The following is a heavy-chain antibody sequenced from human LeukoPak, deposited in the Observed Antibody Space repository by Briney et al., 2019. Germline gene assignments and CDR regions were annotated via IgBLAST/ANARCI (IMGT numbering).Heavy chain of an antibody. CDR2: ISYDGSNK. J-gene: IGHJ3*02. Sequence: GGSLRLSCAASGFTFSSYAMHWVRQAPGKGLEWVAVISYDGSNKYYRDSVKGRFTISRDNSKNTLYLQMNSLRAEDTAVYYCARRSAAKDAFDIWGQGTMVTVSS. V-gene: IGHV3-30*04. CDR3: ARRSAAKDAFDI. CDR1: GFTFSSYA. D-gene: IGHD6-25*01.